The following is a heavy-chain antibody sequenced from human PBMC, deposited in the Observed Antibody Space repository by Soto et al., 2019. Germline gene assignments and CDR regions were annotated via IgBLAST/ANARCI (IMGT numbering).Heavy chain of an antibody. J-gene: IGHJ4*02. D-gene: IGHD3-9*01. CDR2: IYFRGNT. CDR3: ARLEGLATISYYFDF. V-gene: IGHV4-39*01. Sequence: SETLSLTCSVSGDSINSDKYYWGWIRQPPGKGLEWIGSIYFRGNTYYNPSLQTRVTISLDKSKSQFSLKLNSVTAADSAVYFCARLEGLATISYYFDFWGKGALVTGPS. CDR1: GDSINSDKYY.